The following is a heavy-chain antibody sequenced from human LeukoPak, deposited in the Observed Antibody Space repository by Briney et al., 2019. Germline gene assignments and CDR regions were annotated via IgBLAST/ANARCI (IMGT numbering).Heavy chain of an antibody. CDR3: ARGEDYYGSGSYYNSFDY. CDR1: GGTFSSYA. CDR2: IIPIFGTA. J-gene: IGHJ4*02. D-gene: IGHD3-10*01. Sequence: SVKVSCKASGGTFSSYAISWVRQAPGQGLEWMGGIIPIFGTANYAQKFQGRVTITADESTSTAYMELSSLRSEDTAEYYCARGEDYYGSGSYYNSFDYWGQGTLVTVSS. V-gene: IGHV1-69*13.